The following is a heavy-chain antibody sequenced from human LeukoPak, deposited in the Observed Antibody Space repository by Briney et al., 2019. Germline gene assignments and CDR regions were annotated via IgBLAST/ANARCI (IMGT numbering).Heavy chain of an antibody. J-gene: IGHJ4*02. D-gene: IGHD3-10*01. CDR1: GFTFSSYA. CDR3: ARGGGYGSGSYYNFDY. CDR2: ISGSGVST. Sequence: GGSLRLSCAASGFTFSSYAMSWVRQAPGKGLEWVSGISGSGVSTNYADSVKGRFTISRDNSKNTLSLQTNSLRAEDTAVYYCARGGGYGSGSYYNFDYWGQGTLVTVSS. V-gene: IGHV3-23*01.